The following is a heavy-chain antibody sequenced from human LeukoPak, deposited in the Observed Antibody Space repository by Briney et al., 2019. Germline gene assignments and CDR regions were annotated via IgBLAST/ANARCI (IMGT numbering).Heavy chain of an antibody. Sequence: PSETLSLTCAVYGGSLRGYYWSLIRQHPGKGLEWIGYIYYSGSTYYNPSLKSRVTISVDTSKNQFSLKLSSVTAADTAVYYCARDTMVRGVTWGQGTLVTASS. CDR3: ARDTMVRGVT. V-gene: IGHV4-31*11. CDR2: IYYSGST. D-gene: IGHD3-10*01. CDR1: GGSLRGYY. J-gene: IGHJ4*02.